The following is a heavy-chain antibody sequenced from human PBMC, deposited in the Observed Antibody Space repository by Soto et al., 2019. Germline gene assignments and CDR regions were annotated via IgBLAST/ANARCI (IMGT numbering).Heavy chain of an antibody. V-gene: IGHV3-30*03. CDR1: RFSFSSYG. CDR2: ISYDGSNT. J-gene: IGHJ6*02. D-gene: IGHD2-15*01. Sequence: GESLKISCLASRFSFSSYGIHWVRQAAGKGLEWVAVISYDGSNTYYVDSVKGRFTISRDNSRNTVYLQMNSLRAEDTAVYYCARKISENGFYYGMDLWGQGTTVTVSS. CDR3: ARKISENGFYYGMDL.